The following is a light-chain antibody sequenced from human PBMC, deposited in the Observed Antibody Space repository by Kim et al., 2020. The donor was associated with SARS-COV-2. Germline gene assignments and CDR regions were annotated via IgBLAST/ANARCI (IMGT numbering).Light chain of an antibody. Sequence: ATPGERATFTCRASQSVRSNIAWYQQKPGQAPRLLMYGASSRATGIPARFSGSGSGTEFTLTISSLQSEDFAVYYCQQYKNWPLTFGGGTKVDIK. CDR2: GAS. V-gene: IGKV3D-15*01. CDR3: QQYKNWPLT. CDR1: QSVRSN. J-gene: IGKJ4*01.